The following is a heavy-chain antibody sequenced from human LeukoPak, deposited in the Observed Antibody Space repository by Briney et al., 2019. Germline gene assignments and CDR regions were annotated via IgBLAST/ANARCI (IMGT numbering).Heavy chain of an antibody. J-gene: IGHJ4*02. CDR3: AREGGTGTTTFDY. CDR2: IYYSGST. V-gene: IGHV4-30-4*01. CDR1: GGSISSGDYY. D-gene: IGHD1-7*01. Sequence: SQTLSLTCTVSGGSISSGDYYWSWIRQPPGKGLERIGYIYYSGSTYYNPSLKSRVTISVDTSKNQFSLKLSSVTAADTAVYYCAREGGTGTTTFDYWGQGTLVTVSS.